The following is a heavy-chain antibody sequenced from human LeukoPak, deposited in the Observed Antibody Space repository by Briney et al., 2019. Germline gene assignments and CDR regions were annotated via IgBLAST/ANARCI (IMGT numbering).Heavy chain of an antibody. Sequence: GASVKVSCKASGYTFTGYYMHWVRQAPGQGLEWMGWINPNSGGTNYAQKFQGRVTTTRDTSISTAYMELSRLRSDDTAVYYCARDRATVVIPFDYWGQGTLVTVSS. CDR1: GYTFTGYY. CDR2: INPNSGGT. D-gene: IGHD4-23*01. V-gene: IGHV1-2*02. CDR3: ARDRATVVIPFDY. J-gene: IGHJ4*02.